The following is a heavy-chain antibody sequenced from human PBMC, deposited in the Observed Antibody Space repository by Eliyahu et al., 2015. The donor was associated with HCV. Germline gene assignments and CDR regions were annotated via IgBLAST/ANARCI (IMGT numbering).Heavy chain of an antibody. CDR2: IWYDGSNK. D-gene: IGHD3-16*01. CDR1: GXTXSSNG. V-gene: IGHV3-33*01. Sequence: QVQLVESGGGXVQPGRSLRLSCAASGXTXSSNGMXWVRQAPGKGLXWVEIIWYDGSNKYYADSVKGRFTISRDNSKNTLYLQMDSLRAEDTAVYYCARDLADYGQNYFDYWGQGTLVTVSS. CDR3: ARDLADYGQNYFDY. J-gene: IGHJ4*02.